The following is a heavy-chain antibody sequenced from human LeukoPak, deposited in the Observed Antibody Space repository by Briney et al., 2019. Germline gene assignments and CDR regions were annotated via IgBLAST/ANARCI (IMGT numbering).Heavy chain of an antibody. CDR1: GGSTSSNHYY. V-gene: IGHV4-39*01. D-gene: IGHD3-3*01. J-gene: IGHJ5*02. Sequence: PSETLSLTCTVSGGSTSSNHYYWGWVRQPPGKGLEWIGSVSYSGSTYYNPSLRSRVTISVDTSKNQFSLKVRSVTAADTAFYYFASQRGYYKNCFDPWGQGTLVTVSS. CDR3: ASQRGYYKNCFDP. CDR2: VSYSGST.